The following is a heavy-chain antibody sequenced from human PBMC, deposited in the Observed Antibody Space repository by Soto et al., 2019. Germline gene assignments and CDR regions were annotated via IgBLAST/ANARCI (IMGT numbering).Heavy chain of an antibody. CDR1: GFTFSSYA. D-gene: IGHD6-13*01. CDR3: ARDRAGNHYYYGMDV. V-gene: IGHV3-30-3*01. J-gene: IGHJ6*02. CDR2: ISYDGSNK. Sequence: SLRRSCAASGFTFSSYAMHWVRQAPGKGLEWVAVISYDGSNKYYADSVKGRFTISRDNSKNTLYLQMNSLRAEDTAVYYCARDRAGNHYYYGMDVWGQGTTVTVSS.